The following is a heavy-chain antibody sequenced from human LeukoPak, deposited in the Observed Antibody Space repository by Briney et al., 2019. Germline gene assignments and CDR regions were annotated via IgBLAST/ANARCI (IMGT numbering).Heavy chain of an antibody. CDR1: GGSISSGGYS. D-gene: IGHD5-24*01. CDR2: IYHSGST. Sequence: SQTLSLTCAVSGGSISSGGYSWSWIRQPPGKGLEWIGYIYHSGSTYYNPSLKSRVTMSVDRSKNQLSLKLNSVTAADTAVYYRVRARAEMTTTFFDYWGQGSLVTVSS. CDR3: VRARAEMTTTFFDY. V-gene: IGHV4-30-2*01. J-gene: IGHJ4*02.